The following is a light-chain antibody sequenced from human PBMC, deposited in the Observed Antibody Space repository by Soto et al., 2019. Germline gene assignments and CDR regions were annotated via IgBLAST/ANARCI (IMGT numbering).Light chain of an antibody. J-gene: IGKJ2*01. Sequence: EIVMTQSPATLAVSPGDRATLSCRASQSISTHLTWYQHKPGQPPRLLIYGASTRATGIPARFSGSGSGTEFPLTISRLPSEDFAVYYWQQYNGRAVTFGQGTKLEIK. CDR2: GAS. CDR1: QSISTH. CDR3: QQYNGRAVT. V-gene: IGKV3-15*01.